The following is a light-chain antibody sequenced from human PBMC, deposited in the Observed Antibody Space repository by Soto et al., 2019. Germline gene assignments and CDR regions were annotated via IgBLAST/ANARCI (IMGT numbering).Light chain of an antibody. J-gene: IGKJ1*01. CDR1: QSVSSY. CDR2: DAS. CDR3: QQYNNWPPT. V-gene: IGKV3D-15*01. Sequence: EIVLTQSPGTLSLSPGERATLSCRASQSVSSYLAWYQQKPGQAPRLLIYDASSRATGIPDRFSGSGSGTEFTLTISSLQSEDFAVYYCQQYNNWPPTFGQGTKVDTK.